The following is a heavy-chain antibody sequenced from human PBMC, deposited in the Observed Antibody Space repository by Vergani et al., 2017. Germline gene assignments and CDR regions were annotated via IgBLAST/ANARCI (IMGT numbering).Heavy chain of an antibody. CDR2: VLFDGSNE. V-gene: IGHV3-30*02. D-gene: IGHD2-15*01. CDR3: ARDLAYFHDGSCAL. Sequence: QVQLVQSGGGVVQPGGSLRLSCVASGFTFNRYGMKWVRQAPGKGLEWVAYVLFDGSNEYYADSVKGRFIVSRDNSKDALYLQMNSLRTDDTAVYYCARDLAYFHDGSCALWGQGSVVTVSS. CDR1: GFTFNRYG. J-gene: IGHJ4*02.